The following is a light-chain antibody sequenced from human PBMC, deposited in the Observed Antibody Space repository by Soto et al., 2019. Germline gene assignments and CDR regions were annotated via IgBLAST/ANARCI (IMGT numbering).Light chain of an antibody. J-gene: IGKJ1*01. CDR2: DAS. CDR3: QQYNSYSQGT. CDR1: QTISSW. V-gene: IGKV1-5*01. Sequence: DIQMTQSPSTLSASVGDRVTITCRASQTISSWLAWYQQKPGKAPNLLIYDASSLESGVPSRFSGSGSGTEFTLTISSLQPDDFATYYCQQYNSYSQGTFGQGTKVDIK.